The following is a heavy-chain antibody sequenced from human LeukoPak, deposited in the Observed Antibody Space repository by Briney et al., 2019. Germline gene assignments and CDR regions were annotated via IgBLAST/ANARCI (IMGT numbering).Heavy chain of an antibody. CDR2: IYSGGST. J-gene: IGHJ4*02. CDR3: ARVGQQLVRAWFDY. CDR1: GFTVSSNY. V-gene: IGHV3-66*01. D-gene: IGHD6-13*01. Sequence: GGSLRLSGAASGFTVSSNYMSWVRQAPGKGLEWVSVIYSGGSTYYADSVKGRFTISRDNSKNTLYLQMNSLRAEDTAVYYCARVGQQLVRAWFDYWGQGTLVTVSS.